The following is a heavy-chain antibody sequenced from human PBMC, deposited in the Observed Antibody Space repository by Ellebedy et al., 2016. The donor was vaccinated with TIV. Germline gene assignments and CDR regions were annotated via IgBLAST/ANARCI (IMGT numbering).Heavy chain of an antibody. D-gene: IGHD1-26*01. CDR1: GFTFSSFW. Sequence: PGGSLRLSCAASGFTFSSFWMHWVRQAPGKGLVWVSRISSDGSSTNYADSVKGRFTVSRDNAENTLYLQMNSLRAEDTAVYYCAREWGVTTGDNWGQGTLVTVSS. CDR3: AREWGVTTGDN. V-gene: IGHV3-74*01. CDR2: ISSDGSST. J-gene: IGHJ4*02.